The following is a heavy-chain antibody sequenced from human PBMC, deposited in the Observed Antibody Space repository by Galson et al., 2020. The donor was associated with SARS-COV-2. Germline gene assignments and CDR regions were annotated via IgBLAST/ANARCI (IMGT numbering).Heavy chain of an antibody. V-gene: IGHV4-38-2*02. CDR1: GYSISSGYY. CDR3: ARDLKGELDY. J-gene: IGHJ4*02. Sequence: SETLSLTCTVSGYSISSGYYWGWIRQPPGKGLEWIGSIYHSGSTYYNPSLKSRVTISVDTSKNQFSLKLSSVTAADTAVYYCARDLKGELDYWGQGTLVTVSS. CDR2: IYHSGST.